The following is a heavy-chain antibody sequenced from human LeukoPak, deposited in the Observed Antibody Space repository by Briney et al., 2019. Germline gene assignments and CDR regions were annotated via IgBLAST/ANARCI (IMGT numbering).Heavy chain of an antibody. V-gene: IGHV4-4*02. D-gene: IGHD3-22*01. J-gene: IGHJ4*02. CDR3: ARGDSSGYPDY. CDR1: GGSISSSKW. CDR2: IYHSGST. Sequence: SETLSLTCAVSGGSISSSKWWSWVRQPPGKGLEWIGGIYHSGSTNYNPSLKSRVTISVDKSKDQFSLKLTSVTAADTAVYYCARGDSSGYPDYWGQGSLVTVSS.